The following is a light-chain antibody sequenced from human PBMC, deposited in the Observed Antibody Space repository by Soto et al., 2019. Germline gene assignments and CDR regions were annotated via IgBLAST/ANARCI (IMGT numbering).Light chain of an antibody. CDR3: QQRSNWPPVT. Sequence: EIVLTQSPATRSLSVGERDTISFRASQSINRHLAWYRQKPGQAPRLLIYDATNRATGIPARFSGSGSGTDFTLTISSLEPEDFGVYYGQQRSNWPPVTFGGGTKVDIK. V-gene: IGKV3-11*01. CDR2: DAT. CDR1: QSINRH. J-gene: IGKJ4*01.